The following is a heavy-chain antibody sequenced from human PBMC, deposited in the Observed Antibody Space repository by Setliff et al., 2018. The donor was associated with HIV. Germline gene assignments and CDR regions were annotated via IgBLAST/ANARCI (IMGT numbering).Heavy chain of an antibody. Sequence: PGGSLRLSCAASGFTFSSYGMHWVRQAPGKGLEWVAVISYDGSDRYYADSVKGRFTISRDNSKKTLYLQMNSLRPEDTAVYHCAKARSEYQLMPWYYYMDVWGQGTTVTVSS. CDR3: AKARSEYQLMPWYYYMDV. V-gene: IGHV3-30*18. J-gene: IGHJ6*03. CDR2: ISYDGSDR. D-gene: IGHD6-6*01. CDR1: GFTFSSYG.